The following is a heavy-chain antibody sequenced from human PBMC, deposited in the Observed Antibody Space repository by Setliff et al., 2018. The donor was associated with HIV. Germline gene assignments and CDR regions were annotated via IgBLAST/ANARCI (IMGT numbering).Heavy chain of an antibody. CDR2: INPDSRGT. D-gene: IGHD6-13*01. J-gene: IGHJ4*02. Sequence: ASVKVSCKTSGYAFTDYSIHWVRQAPGQGLEWVGRINPDSRGTNYAQTFQGRVTMTRDTSVSTAYMELSRLKSDDTAVFYCARGVKGIATTGKYYFDYWGQGKLVTVSS. CDR1: GYAFTDYS. V-gene: IGHV1-2*06. CDR3: ARGVKGIATTGKYYFDY.